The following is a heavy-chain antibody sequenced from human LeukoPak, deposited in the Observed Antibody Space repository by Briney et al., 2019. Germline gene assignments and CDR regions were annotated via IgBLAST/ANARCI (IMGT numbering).Heavy chain of an antibody. Sequence: PGGSLRLSCAASGFTFSSYGMHWVRQAPGKGLEWVAFIRYDGSNKYYADSVKGRFTISRDNSKNTLYLQMNTLGAEDTAVYYCAKGEAYGDCAGFGYWGQGTLVTVSS. D-gene: IGHD4-17*01. CDR2: IRYDGSNK. CDR1: GFTFSSYG. J-gene: IGHJ4*02. CDR3: AKGEAYGDCAGFGY. V-gene: IGHV3-30*02.